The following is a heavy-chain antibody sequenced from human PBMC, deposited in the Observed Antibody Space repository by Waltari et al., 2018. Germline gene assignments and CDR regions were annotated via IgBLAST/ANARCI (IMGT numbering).Heavy chain of an antibody. CDR1: GISVTITNW. J-gene: IGHJ5*02. CDR2: VLSTGKT. V-gene: IGHV4-4*02. Sequence: QLQLQESGPGLVKPSWTRYLTCAFSGISVTITNWWRWVRQSPQRVLERIGQVLSTGKTNYSPSFASRVTMSLDASNNQFSLKVTSATAADTAVYYCARDRGRGLYLDAWGPGTLVTVSP. D-gene: IGHD2-15*01. CDR3: ARDRGRGLYLDA.